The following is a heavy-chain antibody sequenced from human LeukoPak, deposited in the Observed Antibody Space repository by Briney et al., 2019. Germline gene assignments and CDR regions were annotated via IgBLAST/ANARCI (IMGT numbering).Heavy chain of an antibody. CDR2: ISAYNGNT. Sequence: GASVKVSCKASGYTFTSYGISWVRQAPGQGHEWMGWISAYNGNTNYAQKLQGRVTMTTDTSTSTAYMELGSLRSDDTAVYYCARARDYYDSSGYIPWGQGTLVTVSS. D-gene: IGHD3-22*01. J-gene: IGHJ5*02. CDR3: ARARDYYDSSGYIP. V-gene: IGHV1-18*01. CDR1: GYTFTSYG.